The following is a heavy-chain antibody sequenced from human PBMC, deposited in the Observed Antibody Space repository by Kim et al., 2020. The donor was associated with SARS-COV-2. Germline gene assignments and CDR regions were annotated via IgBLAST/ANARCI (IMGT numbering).Heavy chain of an antibody. CDR3: ARDPSYYYDSSGYGDY. D-gene: IGHD3-22*01. J-gene: IGHJ4*02. V-gene: IGHV3-48*03. Sequence: GGSLRLSCAASGFTFSSYEMNWVRQAPGKGLEWVSYISSSGSTIYYADSVKGRFTISRDNAKNSLYLQMNSLRAEDTAVYYCARDPSYYYDSSGYGDYWGQGTLVTVSS. CDR2: ISSSGSTI. CDR1: GFTFSSYE.